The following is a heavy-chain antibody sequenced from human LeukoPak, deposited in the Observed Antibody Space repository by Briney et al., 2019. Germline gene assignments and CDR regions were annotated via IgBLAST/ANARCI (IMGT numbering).Heavy chain of an antibody. CDR1: GYTFTSYG. V-gene: IGHV1-18*01. J-gene: IGHJ4*02. Sequence: ASVKVSCKASGYTFTSYGISWVRQAPGQGLEWMGWISAYNGNTNYAQKLQGRVTMTTDTSTSTAYTELRSLRSDDTAVYYCARDTPIVGATFDYWGQGTLVTVSS. CDR2: ISAYNGNT. CDR3: ARDTPIVGATFDY. D-gene: IGHD1-26*01.